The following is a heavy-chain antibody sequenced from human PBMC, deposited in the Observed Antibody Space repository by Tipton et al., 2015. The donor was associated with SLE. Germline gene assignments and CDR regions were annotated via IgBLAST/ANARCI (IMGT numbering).Heavy chain of an antibody. J-gene: IGHJ5*02. D-gene: IGHD3-3*01. V-gene: IGHV4-59*01. CDR3: ARGSRWFDDFWSGYPLGNWFDP. CDR2: VYDSGTT. Sequence: TLSLTCTVSGDSISRYYWSWIRQPPGRGLEWIGYVYDSGTTKYNPSLKSRLTISVDTSKSHFSLKLTSVTAADTAIYYCARGSRWFDDFWSGYPLGNWFDPWGQGTLVTVSS. CDR1: GDSISRYY.